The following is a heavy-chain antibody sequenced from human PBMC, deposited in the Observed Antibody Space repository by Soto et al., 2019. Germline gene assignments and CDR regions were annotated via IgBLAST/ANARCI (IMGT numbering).Heavy chain of an antibody. Sequence: QVQLVQSGAEVKEPGASVKVSCKASGYTFTTYDIYWMRQATGQGLEWMGWMNPYTGNTGYAQKFQGRVTVTRNTSISTVYMEMSGLRLDDTAAYYCARRKERSGPHYFDYWGQGSQVTVSS. J-gene: IGHJ4*02. D-gene: IGHD6-25*01. CDR1: GYTFTTYD. CDR3: ARRKERSGPHYFDY. V-gene: IGHV1-8*01. CDR2: MNPYTGNT.